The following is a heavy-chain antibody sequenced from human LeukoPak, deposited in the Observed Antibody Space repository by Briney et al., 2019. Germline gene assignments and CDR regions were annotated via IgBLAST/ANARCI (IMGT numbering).Heavy chain of an antibody. D-gene: IGHD3-16*01. V-gene: IGHV3-73*01. Sequence: SGGSLRLSCAASGFTFSGSAMHWVRQASGKGLEWVGRIRNKAKSYATTYGAAVQGRFTISRDDSKNTAYLQMNNLKTEDTAVYYCTTPSGDGGYWGQGTLVTVSS. J-gene: IGHJ4*02. CDR1: GFTFSGSA. CDR2: IRNKAKSYAT. CDR3: TTPSGDGGY.